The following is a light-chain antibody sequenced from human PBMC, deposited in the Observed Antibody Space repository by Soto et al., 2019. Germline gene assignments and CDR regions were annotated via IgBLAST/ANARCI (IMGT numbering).Light chain of an antibody. J-gene: IGKJ5*01. V-gene: IGKV1-39*01. CDR2: AAS. Sequence: DIQMTQSPYSLSASVGDRVTITCRTSETISTYVNWYQKKPGKAPKLLIYAASSLQSGVPSRFSGSGSGTDFTLTISSLQPEDFATYYCQQGHSNPITLGQGTRLEIK. CDR3: QQGHSNPIT. CDR1: ETISTY.